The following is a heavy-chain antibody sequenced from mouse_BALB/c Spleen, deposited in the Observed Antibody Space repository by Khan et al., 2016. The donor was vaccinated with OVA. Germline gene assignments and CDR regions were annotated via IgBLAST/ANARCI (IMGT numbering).Heavy chain of an antibody. Sequence: QVQLKQSGADLARPGASVKMSCKASGYTFTSNTMHWVKQRPGQGLEWIGYINPSSGYTNYNQNFKDKATLTADKSSSTAYMQLSSLTSEDSAVYYCARRTTVYTMDYWGQGTSVTISS. CDR1: GYTFTSNT. CDR3: ARRTTVYTMDY. CDR2: INPSSGYT. V-gene: IGHV1-4*01. D-gene: IGHD1-1*01. J-gene: IGHJ4*01.